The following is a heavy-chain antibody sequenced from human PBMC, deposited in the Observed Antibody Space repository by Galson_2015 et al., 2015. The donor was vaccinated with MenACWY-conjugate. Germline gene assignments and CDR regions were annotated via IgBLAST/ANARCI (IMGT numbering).Heavy chain of an antibody. CDR2: ISSSSSYI. CDR3: ARVVPSAMIHGFDY. J-gene: IGHJ4*02. D-gene: IGHD2-2*01. CDR1: GFTFNNYD. Sequence: SLRLSCAPSGFTFNNYDINWVRQAPGKGLEWVSSISSSSSYIYYADSVKGRFTISRDNAKSSLYLQMNSLRAEDTAVYFCARVVPSAMIHGFDYWGQGTLVTVSS. V-gene: IGHV3-21*01.